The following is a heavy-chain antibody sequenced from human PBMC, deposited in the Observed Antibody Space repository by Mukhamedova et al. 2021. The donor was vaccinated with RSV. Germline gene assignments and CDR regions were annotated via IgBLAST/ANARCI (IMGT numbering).Heavy chain of an antibody. D-gene: IGHD3-10*01. J-gene: IGHJ4*02. Sequence: FTISRDDSKNTLYLQMNSLKTEDTAVYYCTTGCCYGSGGGNYWGQGTLVTVSS. V-gene: IGHV3-15*01. CDR3: TTGCCYGSGGGNY.